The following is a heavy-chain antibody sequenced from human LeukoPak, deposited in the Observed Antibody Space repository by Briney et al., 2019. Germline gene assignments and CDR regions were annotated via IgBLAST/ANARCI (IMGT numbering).Heavy chain of an antibody. D-gene: IGHD4-11*01. V-gene: IGHV3-9*01. CDR2: ISWNSGSI. Sequence: GGSLRLSCAASGFTFDDYAMHWVRQAPGKGLEWVSGISWNSGSIGYADSVKGRFTIARDNAENSLYLQMNSLRAEDTALYDCAKDISGYSNGFDYWGQGTLVTVSS. CDR1: GFTFDDYA. J-gene: IGHJ4*02. CDR3: AKDISGYSNGFDY.